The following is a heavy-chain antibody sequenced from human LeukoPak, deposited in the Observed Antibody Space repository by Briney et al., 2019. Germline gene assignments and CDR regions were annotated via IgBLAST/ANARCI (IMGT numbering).Heavy chain of an antibody. Sequence: GSPRLSCAASGFTFSSYSMNWVRQAPGKGLEWISYVSYSSSTIYYADSVKGRFTISRDNAKNSLYLQMNSLRDEDTAVYYCARDAHIVRGVNPLDYWGQGTLVTVSS. CDR2: VSYSSSTI. V-gene: IGHV3-48*02. D-gene: IGHD3-10*01. CDR1: GFTFSSYS. J-gene: IGHJ4*02. CDR3: ARDAHIVRGVNPLDY.